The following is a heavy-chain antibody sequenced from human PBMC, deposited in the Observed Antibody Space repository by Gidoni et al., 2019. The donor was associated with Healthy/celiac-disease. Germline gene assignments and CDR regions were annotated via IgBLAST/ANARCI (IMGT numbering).Heavy chain of an antibody. CDR3: ARYQAAAGTGDY. Sequence: QVQLQESGPGLVKPSQTLSLPCTVSGGSISSGGYYWSWIRQHPGKGLEWIGDIYYSGSTYYNPSLKSRVTISVDTSKNQFSLKLSSVTAADTAVYYCARYQAAAGTGDYWGQGTLVTVSS. D-gene: IGHD6-13*01. V-gene: IGHV4-31*03. CDR1: GGSISSGGYY. CDR2: IYYSGST. J-gene: IGHJ4*02.